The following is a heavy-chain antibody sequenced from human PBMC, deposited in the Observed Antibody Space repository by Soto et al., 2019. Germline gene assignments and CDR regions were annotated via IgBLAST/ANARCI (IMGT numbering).Heavy chain of an antibody. CDR2: ISSSSSYI. J-gene: IGHJ4*02. CDR3: ARGVDSGIAAAGAFDY. V-gene: IGHV3-21*04. D-gene: IGHD6-13*01. Sequence: PGGSLRLSCAASGFTFISYSMNWVRQAPGKGLEWVSSISSSSSYIYYADSVKGRFTISRDNAKNSLYLQMNSLRAEDTAVYYCARGVDSGIAAAGAFDYWGQGT. CDR1: GFTFISYS.